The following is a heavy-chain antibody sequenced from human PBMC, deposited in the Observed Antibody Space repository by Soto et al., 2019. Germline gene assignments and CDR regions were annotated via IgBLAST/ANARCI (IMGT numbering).Heavy chain of an antibody. Sequence: QVQLVEFGGGVVQPGRSLRLSCAASGFTFNNYGMHWVRQAPGKGLEWVALIWHDGSNKGYADSVKGRFTISRDNSKNTLNLQMNSLRVEDTAVYYCTRAAIKGELLDYWGQGTRVTVSS. J-gene: IGHJ4*02. D-gene: IGHD1-26*01. CDR1: GFTFNNYG. V-gene: IGHV3-33*01. CDR2: IWHDGSNK. CDR3: TRAAIKGELLDY.